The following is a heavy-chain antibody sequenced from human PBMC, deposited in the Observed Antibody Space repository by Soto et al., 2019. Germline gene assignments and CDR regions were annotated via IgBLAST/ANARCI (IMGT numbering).Heavy chain of an antibody. Sequence: PGGSLRLSCAASGFTFSSYAMHWVRQAPGKGLEWVAVISYDGSNKYYADSVKGRFTISRDNSKNTLYLQMNSLRAEDTAVYYCARSLFVVVVAANYWGQGTLVTVSS. D-gene: IGHD2-15*01. V-gene: IGHV3-30-3*01. CDR3: ARSLFVVVVAANY. CDR1: GFTFSSYA. J-gene: IGHJ4*02. CDR2: ISYDGSNK.